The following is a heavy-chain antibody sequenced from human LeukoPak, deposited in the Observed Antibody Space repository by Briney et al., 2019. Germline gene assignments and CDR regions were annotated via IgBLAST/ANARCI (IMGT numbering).Heavy chain of an antibody. J-gene: IGHJ4*02. CDR1: GGSISSGSYY. D-gene: IGHD5-18*01. CDR3: ARVLYSYGHYFDY. Sequence: NPSGILSLTCTVSGGSISSGSYYWSWIRQPAGKGLEWIGRIYTSGSTNYNPSLKSRVTISVDTSKNQFSLKLSSVTAADTAVYYCARVLYSYGHYFDYWGQGTLVTVSS. V-gene: IGHV4-61*02. CDR2: IYTSGST.